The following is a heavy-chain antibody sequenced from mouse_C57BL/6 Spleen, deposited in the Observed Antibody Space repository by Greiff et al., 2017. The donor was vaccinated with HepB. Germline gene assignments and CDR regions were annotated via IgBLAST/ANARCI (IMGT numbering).Heavy chain of an antibody. Sequence: QVQLQQPGAELVKPGASVKMSCKASGYTFTSYWITWVKRRPGQGLEWIGDIYPGSGSTNYNEKFKSKAPLTVDTSSSTAYMQLSSLTSEDSAVYYCARRVTGTVDYWGKGTTLTVSS. J-gene: IGHJ2*01. CDR3: ARRVTGTVDY. CDR1: GYTFTSYW. CDR2: IYPGSGST. V-gene: IGHV1-55*01. D-gene: IGHD4-1*01.